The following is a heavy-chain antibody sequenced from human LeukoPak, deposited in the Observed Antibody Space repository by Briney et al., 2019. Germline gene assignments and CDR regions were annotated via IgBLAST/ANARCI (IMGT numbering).Heavy chain of an antibody. CDR1: GFTFSSYS. D-gene: IGHD4-11*01. CDR3: ARSLQYNYYYYMDV. J-gene: IGHJ6*03. Sequence: GGSLRLSCAASGFTFSSYSMNWVRQAPGKGLEWVSSISSSSSYIYYADSVKGRFTISRDNAKNSLYLQMNSLRAEDTAVYYCARSLQYNYYYYMDVWGKGTTVTVSS. V-gene: IGHV3-21*01. CDR2: ISSSSSYI.